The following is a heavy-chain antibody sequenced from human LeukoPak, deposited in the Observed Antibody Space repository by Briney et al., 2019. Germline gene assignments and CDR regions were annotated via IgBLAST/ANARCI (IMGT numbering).Heavy chain of an antibody. J-gene: IGHJ4*02. CDR2: ISAYNGNT. CDR3: ARVAGYSYGEPFDY. Sequence: ASVKVSCKASGYTFTSYGISWVRQAPGQGLEWMGWISAYNGNTNYAQKLQGRVTMTTDTSTSTAYMELRSLRSDDTAACYCARVAGYSYGEPFDYWGQGTLVTVSS. CDR1: GYTFTSYG. V-gene: IGHV1-18*01. D-gene: IGHD5-18*01.